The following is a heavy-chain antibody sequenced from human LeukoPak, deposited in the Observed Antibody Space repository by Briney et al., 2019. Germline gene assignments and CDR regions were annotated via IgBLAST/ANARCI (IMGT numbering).Heavy chain of an antibody. CDR3: ARRRRGISDFKKYFDF. CDR2: IYYTGST. V-gene: IGHV4-39*01. Sequence: PSETLSLTCTVSGGSIGSRSYYWGWIRRPPGKGLEWIGSIYYTGSTDYNPSLKSRVTISVDASKNQLSLKLRSVTAADTAVHYCARRRRGISDFKKYFDFWGQGTLVTVSS. J-gene: IGHJ4*02. CDR1: GGSIGSRSYY. D-gene: IGHD3/OR15-3a*01.